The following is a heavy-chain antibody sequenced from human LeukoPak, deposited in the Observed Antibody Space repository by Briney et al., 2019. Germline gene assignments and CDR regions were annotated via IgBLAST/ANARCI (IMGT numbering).Heavy chain of an antibody. CDR3: ASSNGLNWFDP. CDR2: IYYSGST. J-gene: IGHJ5*02. CDR1: GGSISSYY. Sequence: SETLSLTCTVSGGSISSYYWGWIRQPPGKGLEWIGSIYYSGSTYYNPSLKSRVTISVDTSKNQFSLKLSSVTAADTAVYYCASSNGLNWFDPWGQGTLVTVSS. V-gene: IGHV4-39*01.